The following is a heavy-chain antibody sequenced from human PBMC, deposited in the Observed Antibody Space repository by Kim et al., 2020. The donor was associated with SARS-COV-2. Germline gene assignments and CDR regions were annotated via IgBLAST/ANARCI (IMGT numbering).Heavy chain of an antibody. CDR3: ARLSTMIVVVYYFDY. V-gene: IGHV4-39*01. Sequence: PALKSRVTISVDTSKNQFSLKLCSVTAADTAVYYCARLSTMIVVVYYFDYWGQGTLVTVSS. D-gene: IGHD3-22*01. J-gene: IGHJ4*02.